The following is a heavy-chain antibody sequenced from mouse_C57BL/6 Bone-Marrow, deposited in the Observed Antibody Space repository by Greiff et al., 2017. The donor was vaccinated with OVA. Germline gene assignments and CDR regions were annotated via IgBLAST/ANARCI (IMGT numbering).Heavy chain of an antibody. Sequence: EVKLQQSGPELVKPGASVKISCKASGYTFTDYYMNWVKQSHGKSLEWIGDINPNNGGTSYNQKFKGKATLTVDKSSSTAYMELRSLTSEDSAVYYCARRDSGFAYWGQGTLVTVSA. J-gene: IGHJ3*01. V-gene: IGHV1-26*01. CDR2: INPNNGGT. CDR3: ARRDSGFAY. CDR1: GYTFTDYY.